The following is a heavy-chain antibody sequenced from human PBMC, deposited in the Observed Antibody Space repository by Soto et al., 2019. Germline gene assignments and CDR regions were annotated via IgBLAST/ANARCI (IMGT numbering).Heavy chain of an antibody. V-gene: IGHV3-15*07. J-gene: IGHJ4*01. CDR3: TTDSYITSIIVRFDY. CDR2: FKSKTHGGTT. D-gene: IGHD3-22*01. Sequence: GGSLRLSCAASGFTFSNAWINWVRQAPGKGLKWVGRFKSKTHGGTTYFAAPVKGRFAISRDDSKNVVYLEMNSLKTEDTAIYYCTTDSYITSIIVRFDYWGHGTLVTVSS. CDR1: GFTFSNAW.